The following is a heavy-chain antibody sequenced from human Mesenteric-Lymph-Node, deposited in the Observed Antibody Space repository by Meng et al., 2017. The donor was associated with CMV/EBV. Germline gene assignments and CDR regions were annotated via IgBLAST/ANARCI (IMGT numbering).Heavy chain of an antibody. V-gene: IGHV3-21*01. Sequence: GGSLRLSCAASGFTSSSYSMNWVRQAPGKGLEWVSSISSSSSNIYYADSVKGRFTISRDNAKNTLYLQVNSLRAEDTAVYYCSREAAAGSFDPWGQGTLVTVSS. CDR1: GFTSSSYS. CDR3: SREAAAGSFDP. D-gene: IGHD6-13*01. CDR2: ISSSSSNI. J-gene: IGHJ5*02.